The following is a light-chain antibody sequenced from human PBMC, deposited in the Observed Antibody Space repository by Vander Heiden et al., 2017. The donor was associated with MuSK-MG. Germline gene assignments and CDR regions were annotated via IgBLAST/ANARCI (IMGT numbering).Light chain of an antibody. CDR3: QQYNNLPPYT. V-gene: IGKV3-15*01. J-gene: IGKJ2*01. CDR2: AAS. Sequence: ETVMTQSPGTLAVSPGERAILSCRASQSVTSSIAWYQQKPGQAPRLLIFAASTSATGIPARFSGSGSGTEFTLTISSLQSEDSAVYYCQQYNNLPPYTFGQGTKLEIK. CDR1: QSVTSS.